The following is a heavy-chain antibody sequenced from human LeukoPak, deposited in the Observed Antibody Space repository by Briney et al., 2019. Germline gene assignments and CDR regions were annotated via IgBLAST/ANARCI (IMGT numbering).Heavy chain of an antibody. CDR1: GYTFTGYY. CDR2: INPNSGGT. V-gene: IGHV1-2*02. J-gene: IGHJ4*02. Sequence: ASVKVSCKASGYTFTGYYMHWVRQAPGQGLEWMGWINPNSGGTNYAQKFQGRVTMTRDTSISTAYMELSRLRSDDTAVYYCARDAHDYGDYVGYFDYWGQGTLVTASS. CDR3: ARDAHDYGDYVGYFDY. D-gene: IGHD4-17*01.